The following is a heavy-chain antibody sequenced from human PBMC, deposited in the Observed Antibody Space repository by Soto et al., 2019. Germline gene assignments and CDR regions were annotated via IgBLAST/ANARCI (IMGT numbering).Heavy chain of an antibody. CDR1: GFTFSSYG. CDR3: ARDPGHWELLRYYYGMDV. J-gene: IGHJ6*02. V-gene: IGHV3-33*01. Sequence: LRLSCAASGFTFSSYGMHWVRQAPGKGLEWVAVIWYDGSNKYYADSVKGRFTISRDNSKNTLYLQMNSLRAEDTAVYYCARDPGHWELLRYYYGMDVWGQGTTVTVSS. D-gene: IGHD1-26*01. CDR2: IWYDGSNK.